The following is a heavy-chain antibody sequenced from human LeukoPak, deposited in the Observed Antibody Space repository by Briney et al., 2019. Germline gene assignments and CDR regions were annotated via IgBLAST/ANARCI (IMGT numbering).Heavy chain of an antibody. V-gene: IGHV3-9*01. CDR3: AKDISGAYIEGATPLDY. CDR1: GFTFDDYA. Sequence: GGSLRLSCAASGFTFDDYAVHWVRQAPGKGLEWVSGISWNSGSIGYADSVKGRFTISRDNAKNSLYLQMNSLRAEDTALYYCAKDISGAYIEGATPLDYWGQGTLVTVSS. D-gene: IGHD1-26*01. J-gene: IGHJ4*02. CDR2: ISWNSGSI.